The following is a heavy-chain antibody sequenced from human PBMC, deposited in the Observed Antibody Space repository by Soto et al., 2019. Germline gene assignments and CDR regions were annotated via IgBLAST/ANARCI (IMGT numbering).Heavy chain of an antibody. V-gene: IGHV3-33*01. D-gene: IGHD6-19*01. CDR2: IWYDGSNK. CDR1: GFTFSSYG. CDR3: ARDQGGAGIIYYYYGMDV. J-gene: IGHJ6*02. Sequence: QVQLVESGGGVVQPGRSLRLSCAASGFTFSSYGMHWVRQAPGKGLEWVAVIWYDGSNKYYADSVKGRVTISRDNSKNTLYLQMNILRAEDTAVYYWARDQGGAGIIYYYYGMDVWGQGTTGTVS.